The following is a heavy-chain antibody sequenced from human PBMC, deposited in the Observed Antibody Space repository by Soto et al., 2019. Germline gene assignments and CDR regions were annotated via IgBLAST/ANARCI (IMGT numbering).Heavy chain of an antibody. V-gene: IGHV4-30-2*01. D-gene: IGHD3-3*01. CDR3: ARDNYDFWSGYQAWWFDP. CDR2: IYYGGST. Sequence: SETLSLTCAVSGGSISSGDYSWNWIRQPPGKGLEWIGYIYYGGSTYYNPSLQSRVTMSVDRSRNQFSLKLNSVTAADTAVYYCARDNYDFWSGYQAWWFDPWGQGTLVTVSS. J-gene: IGHJ5*02. CDR1: GGSISSGDYS.